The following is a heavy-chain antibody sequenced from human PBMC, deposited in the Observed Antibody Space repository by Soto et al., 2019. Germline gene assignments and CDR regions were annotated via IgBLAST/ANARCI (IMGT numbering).Heavy chain of an antibody. CDR2: IIPIFGTA. J-gene: IGHJ4*02. D-gene: IGHD3-22*01. Sequence: SVKVSCKASGGTFSSYAISWVRQAPGQGLEWMGGIIPIFGTANYAQKFQGRVTITADESTSTAYMELSSLRSEDTAVYYCASQYYDSSGYYYGYFDYWGQGTLVTVSS. CDR1: GGTFSSYA. V-gene: IGHV1-69*13. CDR3: ASQYYDSSGYYYGYFDY.